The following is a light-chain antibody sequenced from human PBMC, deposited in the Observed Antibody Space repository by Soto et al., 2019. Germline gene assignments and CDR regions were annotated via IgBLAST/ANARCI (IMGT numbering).Light chain of an antibody. V-gene: IGKV3-15*01. Sequence: EMVLTQSPATLSVSPGERITLSCRASRSISTNLAWYQQKPGQAPRLLIYGASTLATGVPPRFSGRGSGTEFTLTICSLQSEDFAVYYCQPHNNWPVVTFGGGTKVDIK. J-gene: IGKJ4*01. CDR2: GAS. CDR1: RSISTN. CDR3: QPHNNWPVVT.